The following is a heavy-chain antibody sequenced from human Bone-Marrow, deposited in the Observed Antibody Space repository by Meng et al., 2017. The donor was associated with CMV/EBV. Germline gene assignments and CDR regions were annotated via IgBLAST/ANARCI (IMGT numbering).Heavy chain of an antibody. J-gene: IGHJ6*02. CDR1: GFTFSSYW. V-gene: IGHV3-7*01. CDR2: IKQDGSEK. Sequence: GGSLRLSCAASGFTFSSYWMSWVRQAPGKGLEWVANIKQDGSEKYYVDPVKGRFTISRDNAKNSLYLQMNSLRAEDTAVYYCARERYSGYDLILFYYYGMDVWGQGTTVTVSS. CDR3: ARERYSGYDLILFYYYGMDV. D-gene: IGHD5-12*01.